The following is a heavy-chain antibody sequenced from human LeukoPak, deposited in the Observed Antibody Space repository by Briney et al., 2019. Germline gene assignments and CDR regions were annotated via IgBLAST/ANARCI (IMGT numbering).Heavy chain of an antibody. V-gene: IGHV4-4*07. D-gene: IGHD3-16*01. CDR2: IYTSGST. CDR1: GGSISSYY. Sequence: SETLSLTCTVSGGSISSYYWSWIRQPAGKGLEWIGLIYTSGSTNYNPSLKSRVTMSVDTSKNQFSLKLSSVTAADTAVYYCARDYTTAMYYYYMDVWGKGTTVTVSS. J-gene: IGHJ6*03. CDR3: ARDYTTAMYYYYMDV.